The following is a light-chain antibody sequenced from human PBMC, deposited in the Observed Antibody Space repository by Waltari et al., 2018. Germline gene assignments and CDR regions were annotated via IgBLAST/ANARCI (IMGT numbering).Light chain of an antibody. Sequence: SYEVTQPPSVSVSPRQRATITCSGEHLGSKYVSWYQQKSGQSPVLVIYRDDKRPSGIPERFSGSNSGNTATLTISGTQPMDEADYYCQAWDSSAFVFGAGTKVTVL. J-gene: IGLJ1*01. CDR2: RDD. CDR3: QAWDSSAFV. V-gene: IGLV3-1*01. CDR1: HLGSKY.